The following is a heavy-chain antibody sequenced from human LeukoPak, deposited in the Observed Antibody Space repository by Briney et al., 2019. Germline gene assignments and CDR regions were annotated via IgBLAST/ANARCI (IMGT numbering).Heavy chain of an antibody. CDR1: GFTFSSFA. V-gene: IGHV3-30*02. D-gene: IGHD3-3*02. J-gene: IGHJ6*03. Sequence: PGGSLRLSCAASGFTFSSFAIHWVRQAPGKRLEWVAFIRSDGSNKYYADSVKGRFTISRDNSKNTLYLQMNSLRAEDTAVYYCAKDSFIFGTEVDYYMDVWGKGTTVTVSS. CDR3: AKDSFIFGTEVDYYMDV. CDR2: IRSDGSNK.